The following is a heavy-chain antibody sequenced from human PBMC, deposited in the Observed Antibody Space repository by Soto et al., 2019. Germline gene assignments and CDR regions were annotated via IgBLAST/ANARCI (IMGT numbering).Heavy chain of an antibody. D-gene: IGHD3-22*01. J-gene: IGHJ4*02. CDR3: AIEYYHDAGPDF. CDR2: ISRSGGST. Sequence: GGSLRLSCAASGFTFTNYAMNWVRQAPDKGLEWVSGISRSGGSTYSADSVKGRFTIAGDNSRNTVYLQMNSLRAEDTAVYYCAIEYYHDAGPDFWGQGTLVTVSS. V-gene: IGHV3-23*01. CDR1: GFTFTNYA.